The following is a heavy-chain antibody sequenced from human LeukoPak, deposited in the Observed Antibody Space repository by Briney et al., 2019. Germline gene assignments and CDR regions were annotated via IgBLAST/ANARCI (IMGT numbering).Heavy chain of an antibody. D-gene: IGHD4-11*01. V-gene: IGHV1-2*02. CDR2: INPNSGGT. CDR1: GYIFTGYY. J-gene: IGHJ5*02. CDR3: ARETVAGDNWFDP. Sequence: ASVKVSCKASGYIFTGYYMHWVRQAPGQGLEWMGWINPNSGGTKYAQKFQGRVTTTSDTSISTAYMELSRLRSDDTAVYYCARETVAGDNWFDPWGQGTLVTVSS.